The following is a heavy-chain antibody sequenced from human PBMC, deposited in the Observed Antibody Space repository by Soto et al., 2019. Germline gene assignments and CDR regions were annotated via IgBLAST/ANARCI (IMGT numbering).Heavy chain of an antibody. CDR1: GCTFSSYA. CDR3: ACAQVRNEAFDI. D-gene: IGHD2-2*01. Sequence: ASVKVSCKASGCTFSSYAISWVRQAPGQGLEWMGGIIPIFGTANYAQKFQGRVTITADESTSTAYMELSSLRSEDTAVYYCACAQVRNEAFDIWGQGTMVTVSS. J-gene: IGHJ3*02. V-gene: IGHV1-69*13. CDR2: IIPIFGTA.